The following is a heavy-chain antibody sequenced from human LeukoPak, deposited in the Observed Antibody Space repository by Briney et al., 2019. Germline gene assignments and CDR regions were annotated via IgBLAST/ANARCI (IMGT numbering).Heavy chain of an antibody. CDR1: GGSISSYY. CDR2: MYYSGST. D-gene: IGHD3-10*01. Sequence: KSSETLSLTCTVSGGSISSYYWSWIRQPPGKGLEWIGYMYYSGSTNYNPSLKSRVTISVDTSKNQFSLKLSSVTAADTAVYYCARANYGSGSYYGFDYWGQGTLVTVSS. CDR3: ARANYGSGSYYGFDY. J-gene: IGHJ4*02. V-gene: IGHV4-59*01.